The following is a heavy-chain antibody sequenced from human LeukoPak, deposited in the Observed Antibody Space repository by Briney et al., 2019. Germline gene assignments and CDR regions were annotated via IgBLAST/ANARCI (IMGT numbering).Heavy chain of an antibody. CDR3: ARAYGSSGYYQLPIDY. D-gene: IGHD3-22*01. V-gene: IGHV3-23*01. CDR2: ITGSGGTT. J-gene: IGHJ4*02. CDR1: GFTFSSYA. Sequence: GGSLRLSCAASGFTFSSYAMSWVRQAPGKGLEWVSGITGSGGTTHHADSVKGRFTISRDNSKNTLSLQMNSLRVEDTALYYCARAYGSSGYYQLPIDYWGQGTLVTVSS.